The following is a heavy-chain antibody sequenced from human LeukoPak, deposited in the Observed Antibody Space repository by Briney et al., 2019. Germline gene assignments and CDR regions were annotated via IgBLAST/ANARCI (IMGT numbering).Heavy chain of an antibody. D-gene: IGHD3-9*01. CDR2: ISSSSSYI. CDR3: ARPNYDILTGRSYSYYYMDV. V-gene: IGHV3-21*01. Sequence: PGGSLRLSCAASGFTFSSYSMNWVRQAPGKGLEWVSSISSSSSYIYYADSVKGRFTISRDNAKNSLYLQMNSLRAEDTAVYYCARPNYDILTGRSYSYYYMDVWGKGTTVTISS. CDR1: GFTFSSYS. J-gene: IGHJ6*03.